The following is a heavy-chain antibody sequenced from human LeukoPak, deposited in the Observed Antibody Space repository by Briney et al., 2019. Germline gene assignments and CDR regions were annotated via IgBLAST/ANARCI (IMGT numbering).Heavy chain of an antibody. J-gene: IGHJ4*02. V-gene: IGHV4-38-2*02. CDR2: IYHSGST. CDR1: GYSISSGYY. CDR3: ARVDIVDTATRGDY. D-gene: IGHD5-18*01. Sequence: PSETLSLTCTVSGYSISSGYYWGWIRQPPGKGLEWIGSIYHSGSTYYNPSLKSRVTISVDTSKNQFSLKLSSVTAADTAVYYCARVDIVDTATRGDYWGQGTLVTVSS.